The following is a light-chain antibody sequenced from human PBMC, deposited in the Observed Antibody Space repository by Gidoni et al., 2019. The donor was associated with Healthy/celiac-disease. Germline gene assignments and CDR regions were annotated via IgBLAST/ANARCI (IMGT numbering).Light chain of an antibody. CDR1: QSISSY. CDR2: AAS. J-gene: IGKJ2*01. Sequence: DIQMTTSPSSLSASLGDRVTITCRASQSISSYLNWYQQKPGKAPKLLIYAASSLQSGVPSRFSGSGSGTDFTLTISSLQPEDFATYYCQQSYSTPPTFGQGTKLEIK. CDR3: QQSYSTPPT. V-gene: IGKV1-39*01.